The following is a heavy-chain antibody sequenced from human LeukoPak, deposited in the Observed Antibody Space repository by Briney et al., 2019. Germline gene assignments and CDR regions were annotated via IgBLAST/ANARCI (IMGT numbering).Heavy chain of an antibody. CDR2: INPGGGST. D-gene: IGHD2-15*01. CDR3: ARDRVLSYCSGGRCYFGY. CDR1: GYTLTTYY. Sequence: ASVKVSCKASGYTLTTYYMHWVRQAPGRGLEWMGIINPGGGSTSYAQKFQGRVTMTTDTSTSTAYMELRSLRSDDTAVYYCARDRVLSYCSGGRCYFGYWGQGTLVTVSS. J-gene: IGHJ4*02. V-gene: IGHV1-46*01.